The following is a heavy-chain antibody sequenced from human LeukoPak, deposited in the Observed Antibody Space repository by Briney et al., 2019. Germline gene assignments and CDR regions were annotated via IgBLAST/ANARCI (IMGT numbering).Heavy chain of an antibody. CDR3: AKDSLFHYGDYVVY. CDR1: GFTFSSYA. J-gene: IGHJ4*02. CDR2: ISGSGGST. V-gene: IGHV3-23*01. D-gene: IGHD4-17*01. Sequence: PGGSLRLSCAASGFTFSSYAMSWVRQASGKGLEWVSAISGSGGSTYYADSVKGRFTISRDNSKNTLYLQMNSLRAEDTAVYYCAKDSLFHYGDYVVYWGQGTLVTVSS.